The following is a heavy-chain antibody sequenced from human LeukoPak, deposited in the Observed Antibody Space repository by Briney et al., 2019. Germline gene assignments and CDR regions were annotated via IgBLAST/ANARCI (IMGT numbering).Heavy chain of an antibody. J-gene: IGHJ4*02. CDR3: ARVGTAMTDY. V-gene: IGHV4-39*07. Sequence: SETLSLTCTVSGGSVSSSSSYWGWIRQPPGKGLEWIGSIYYSGSTYYNPSLKSRVTMSVDTSTNQFSLKLSSVTAADTAVYYCARVGTAMTDYWGQGTLVTVSS. CDR2: IYYSGST. CDR1: GGSVSSSSSY. D-gene: IGHD5-18*01.